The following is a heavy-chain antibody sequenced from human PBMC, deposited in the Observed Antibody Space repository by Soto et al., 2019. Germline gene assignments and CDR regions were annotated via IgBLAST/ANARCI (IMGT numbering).Heavy chain of an antibody. Sequence: KTSETLSLTCTVSGGSIISGGHYWTWARQHPGKGLEWIGYIYYSGSTYYNPSLKSRATISVDTSKNQFSLKLSSVTAADTAVYYCVGQGYCTNGVCHSPGWFDPWGQGTLVTVSS. D-gene: IGHD2-8*01. CDR2: IYYSGST. V-gene: IGHV4-31*03. J-gene: IGHJ5*02. CDR3: VGQGYCTNGVCHSPGWFDP. CDR1: GGSIISGGHY.